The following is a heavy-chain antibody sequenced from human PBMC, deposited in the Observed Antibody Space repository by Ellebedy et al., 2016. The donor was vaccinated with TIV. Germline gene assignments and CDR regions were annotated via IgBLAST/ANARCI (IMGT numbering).Heavy chain of an antibody. J-gene: IGHJ4*02. CDR3: AKKWSGSPQDPDY. Sequence: GESLKISCAASGFTFSNYAMGWVRQAPGKGPEWVADITASGGRATYTGSVRCRFTISRDNSNSTLYLEMKRLRVDDSAVYFCAKKWSGSPQDPDYWGQGTLVTVSS. V-gene: IGHV3-23*01. D-gene: IGHD3-3*01. CDR2: ITASGGRA. CDR1: GFTFSNYA.